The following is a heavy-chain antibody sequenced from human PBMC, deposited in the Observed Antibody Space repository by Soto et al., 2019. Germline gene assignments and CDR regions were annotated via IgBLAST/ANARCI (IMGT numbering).Heavy chain of an antibody. V-gene: IGHV3-74*01. Sequence: EVQLVESGGGLVQPGGSLRLSCAASGFTFSTYWMHWVRQAPGKGLVWVSRINSDESSTTYADSVKGRFTISRDNAKNTLYLQMNSLRAEDTAVYYCARGGSSVTTLPAYWGQGTLVTVSS. D-gene: IGHD4-17*01. J-gene: IGHJ4*02. CDR3: ARGGSSVTTLPAY. CDR1: GFTFSTYW. CDR2: INSDESST.